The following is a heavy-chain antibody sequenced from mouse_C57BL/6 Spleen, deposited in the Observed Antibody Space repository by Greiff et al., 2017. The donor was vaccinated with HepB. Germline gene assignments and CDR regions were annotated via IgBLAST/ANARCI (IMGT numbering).Heavy chain of an antibody. V-gene: IGHV1-58*01. CDR3: ARAYYYGSSYQWYFDV. CDR1: GYTFTSYG. CDR2: IYIGNGYT. J-gene: IGHJ1*03. D-gene: IGHD1-1*01. Sequence: VQLQQSGAELVRPGSSVKLSCKTSGYTFTSYGINWVKQRPGQGLEWIGYIYIGNGYTEYNEKFKGKATLTTDTSSSTAYMQLSSLTSEDSAVYFCARAYYYGSSYQWYFDVWGTGATVTVSS.